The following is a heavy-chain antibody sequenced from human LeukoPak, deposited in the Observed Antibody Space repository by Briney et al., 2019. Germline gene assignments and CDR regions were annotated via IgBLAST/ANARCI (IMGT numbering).Heavy chain of an antibody. CDR2: ISGSGGST. Sequence: GGSLRLSCAASGFTFSSYAMSWVRQAPGKGLEWVSAISGSGGSTYYADSVKGRFTISGGNSKNTLYLQMNSLRAEDTAVYYCAKGRDGYNGFDYWGQGTLVTVSS. CDR1: GFTFSSYA. V-gene: IGHV3-23*01. J-gene: IGHJ4*02. D-gene: IGHD5-24*01. CDR3: AKGRDGYNGFDY.